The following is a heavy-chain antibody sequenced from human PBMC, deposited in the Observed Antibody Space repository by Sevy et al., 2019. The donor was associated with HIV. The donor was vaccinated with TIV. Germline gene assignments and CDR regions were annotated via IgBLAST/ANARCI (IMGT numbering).Heavy chain of an antibody. Sequence: GGSLRLSCTASGFTFGDYAMSWVRQAPGKGLEWVGFIRSKAYGGTTEYAASVKGRFTISRDDSKSIAYLQMNSLKTEDTAVYYCTREHGLHHNYDDAFDIWGQGTMVTVSS. J-gene: IGHJ3*02. D-gene: IGHD3-22*01. CDR3: TREHGLHHNYDDAFDI. CDR1: GFTFGDYA. CDR2: IRSKAYGGTT. V-gene: IGHV3-49*04.